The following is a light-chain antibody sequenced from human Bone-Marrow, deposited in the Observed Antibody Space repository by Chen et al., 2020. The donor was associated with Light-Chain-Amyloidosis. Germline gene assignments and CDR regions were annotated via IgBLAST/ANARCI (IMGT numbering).Light chain of an antibody. Sequence: EIMMTQSPATLSVSPGEGATLSCRASQNINSNLAWYQQKAGQAPRLLIYGASTRATGIPARFSGSGSGTEFTLTISSLQSEDFAAYYCQQYKNWQNTFGQGTKLEIK. J-gene: IGKJ2*01. CDR1: QNINSN. V-gene: IGKV3-15*01. CDR2: GAS. CDR3: QQYKNWQNT.